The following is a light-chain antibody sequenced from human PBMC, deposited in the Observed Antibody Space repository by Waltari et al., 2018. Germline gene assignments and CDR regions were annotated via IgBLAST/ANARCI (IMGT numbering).Light chain of an antibody. CDR3: ASRDVNLNGGV. J-gene: IGLJ3*02. V-gene: IGLV1-47*01. CDR2: RNN. Sequence: QSVLTQPPSASGTPGQKVNISCSGTSSNIGSNYVFWYQQLPGAAPKLLIFRNNQRPSGVPDRVSGAKSGTSASLAISGLRSDDEGDYYCASRDVNLNGGVFGGGTKVTVL. CDR1: SSNIGSNY.